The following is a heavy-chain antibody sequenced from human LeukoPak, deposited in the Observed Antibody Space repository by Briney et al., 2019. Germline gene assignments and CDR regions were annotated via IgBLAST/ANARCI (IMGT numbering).Heavy chain of an antibody. Sequence: QPGGSLRLSCAGSGFSVSNYYMSWVRQAPGKGLEWVSLIRDSGETFYAESVKGRFTISRDNSKNTMYLQMNRLRVEDTAVYYCARDDYDFWSGLYYWGQGTLVTVSS. CDR2: IRDSGET. CDR3: ARDDYDFWSGLYY. CDR1: GFSVSNYY. D-gene: IGHD3-3*01. V-gene: IGHV3-66*03. J-gene: IGHJ4*02.